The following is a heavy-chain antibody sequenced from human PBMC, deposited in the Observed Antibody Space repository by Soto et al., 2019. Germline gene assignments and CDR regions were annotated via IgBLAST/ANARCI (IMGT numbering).Heavy chain of an antibody. CDR3: ARGRYYGSGSYPPYYYYGMDV. V-gene: IGHV1-69*13. Sequence: SVKVSCKASGGTFSSYAISWVRQAPGQGLEWMGGIIPIFGTANYAQKFQGRVTITADESTSTAYMELSSLRSEDTAVYYCARGRYYGSGSYPPYYYYGMDVWGQGTTVTVSS. CDR2: IIPIFGTA. CDR1: GGTFSSYA. D-gene: IGHD3-10*01. J-gene: IGHJ6*02.